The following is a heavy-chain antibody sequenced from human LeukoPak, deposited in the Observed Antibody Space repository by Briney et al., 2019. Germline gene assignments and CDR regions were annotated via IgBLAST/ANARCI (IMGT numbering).Heavy chain of an antibody. CDR1: GGSISSYY. Sequence: SETLSLTCTVSGGSISSYYWGWIRQPPGKGLEWIGTICYSGSTYYDPSLKTRVTISVDKSKNQFSLKLRSVTAADTAVYYCARTTEGGYIGYFYYYYMDVWGKGTTVTISS. D-gene: IGHD5-18*01. CDR2: ICYSGST. J-gene: IGHJ6*03. V-gene: IGHV4-39*07. CDR3: ARTTEGGYIGYFYYYYMDV.